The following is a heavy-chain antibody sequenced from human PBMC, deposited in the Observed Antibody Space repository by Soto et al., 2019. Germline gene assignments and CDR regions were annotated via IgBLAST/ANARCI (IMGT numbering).Heavy chain of an antibody. D-gene: IGHD1-26*01. J-gene: IGHJ4*02. Sequence: SETLCLTCGVDGGSCGGYDWSWIRQPPGKGLEWIGEINHSGSTNYNPSLKSRVTISVDTSKNQFSLKLSSVTAADTAVYYCARVLVGATDYWGQGTLVTVSS. CDR2: INHSGST. CDR1: GGSCGGYD. CDR3: ARVLVGATDY. V-gene: IGHV4-34*01.